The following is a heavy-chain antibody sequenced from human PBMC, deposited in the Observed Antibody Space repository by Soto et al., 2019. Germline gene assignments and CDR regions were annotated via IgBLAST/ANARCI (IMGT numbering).Heavy chain of an antibody. J-gene: IGHJ4*02. CDR2: IGPAGDT. Sequence: EVQLVESGGGLVQPGGSLRLSCAASGFTFSSYDMHWVRQATGKGLEWVSAIGPAGDTYYPGYVKGRFTISRENAKNSLYFLMNSLRAGDTAVYYCARAGFGSPFDYWGQGTLVTVSS. CDR1: GFTFSSYD. V-gene: IGHV3-13*01. D-gene: IGHD3-16*01. CDR3: ARAGFGSPFDY.